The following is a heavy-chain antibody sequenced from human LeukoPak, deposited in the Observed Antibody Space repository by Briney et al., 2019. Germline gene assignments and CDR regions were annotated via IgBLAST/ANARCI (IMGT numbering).Heavy chain of an antibody. J-gene: IGHJ4*02. CDR1: GFTFSSYA. V-gene: IGHV3-7*01. CDR2: IGPDGSGP. CDR3: ARDFSWRQFDY. Sequence: GGSLRLSCAASGFTFSSYAMHWVRQAPGKGLQWVAEIGPDGSGPVYVDSVKGRFTISRDNAKNSLYLQMNSLRVEETAVYYCARDFSWRQFDYLGLGTLVTVSS.